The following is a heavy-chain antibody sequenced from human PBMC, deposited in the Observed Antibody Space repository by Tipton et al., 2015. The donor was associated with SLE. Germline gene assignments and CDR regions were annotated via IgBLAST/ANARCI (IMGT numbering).Heavy chain of an antibody. D-gene: IGHD6-13*01. CDR1: GFTFSSYE. Sequence: SLRLSCAASGFTFSSYEMNWVRQAPGKGLEWVSYISSSGSTIYYADSVKGRFTISRDNAKNSLYLQVSSLRVEDTAVYYCASSSNSYPLLHDSWGQGTLVTVSS. CDR2: ISSSGSTI. CDR3: ASSSNSYPLLHDS. J-gene: IGHJ4*02. V-gene: IGHV3-48*03.